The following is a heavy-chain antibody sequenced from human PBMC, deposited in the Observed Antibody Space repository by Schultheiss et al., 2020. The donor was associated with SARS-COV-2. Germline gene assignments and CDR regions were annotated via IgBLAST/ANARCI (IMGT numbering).Heavy chain of an antibody. CDR1: GGSFSGYY. CDR3: ARGRVGATTKWFDP. J-gene: IGHJ5*02. Sequence: SETLSLTCAVYGGSFSGYYWSWIRQPPGKGLEWIGEINHSGSTNYNPSLKSRVTISVDTSKNQFSLKLNSVTAEDTAVYYCARGRVGATTKWFDPWGQGTLVTVSS. V-gene: IGHV4-34*01. CDR2: INHSGST. D-gene: IGHD1-26*01.